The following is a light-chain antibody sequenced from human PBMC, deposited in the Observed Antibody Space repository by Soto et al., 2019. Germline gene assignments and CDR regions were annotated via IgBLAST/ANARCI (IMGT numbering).Light chain of an antibody. Sequence: EIVLTQSPGTLSLSPGERATLSCRASQSVSSYLAWYQQKPGQAPRLLIYDASNRATGIPARFSGSGSGTDFTLTISSLEPEDFAIYYCQQRTNWPPSPTFGGGTKVEIK. CDR2: DAS. V-gene: IGKV3-11*01. CDR3: QQRTNWPPSPT. CDR1: QSVSSY. J-gene: IGKJ4*01.